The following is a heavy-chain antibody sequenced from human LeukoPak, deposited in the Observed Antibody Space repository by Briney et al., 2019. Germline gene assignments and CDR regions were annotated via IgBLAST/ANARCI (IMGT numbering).Heavy chain of an antibody. V-gene: IGHV4-59*08. CDR2: ISQNGYT. D-gene: IGHD2-2*01. CDR3: TRHDVVPVIGHGMAV. J-gene: IGHJ6*02. Sequence: KASETLSLTCTVSGASIGSYYWSWIRQPPGKGLEWIGYISQNGYTKYTPSLKSRVTISRDTSENQFSLILSSVTAADTAVYYCTRHDVVPVIGHGMAVWGQGTTVTVSS. CDR1: GASIGSYY.